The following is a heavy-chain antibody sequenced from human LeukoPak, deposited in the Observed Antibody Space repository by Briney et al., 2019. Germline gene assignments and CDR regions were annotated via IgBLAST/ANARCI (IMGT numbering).Heavy chain of an antibody. J-gene: IGHJ5*02. V-gene: IGHV3-23*01. CDR1: GFTFSSYG. Sequence: GGSLRLSCAASGFTFSSYGMSWVRQAPGKGLEWVSAIRGSGSSTYYADSVKGRFTISRDNYKNTLYLQMNSLRAEDTAVYYCAKDLLPSGSSGSWGQGTLVTVSS. CDR2: IRGSGSST. D-gene: IGHD3-22*01. CDR3: AKDLLPSGSSGS.